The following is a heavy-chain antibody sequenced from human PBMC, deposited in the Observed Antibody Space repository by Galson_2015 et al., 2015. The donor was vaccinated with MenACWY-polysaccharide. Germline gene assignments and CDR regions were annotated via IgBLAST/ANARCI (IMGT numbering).Heavy chain of an antibody. CDR2: ISDSGGRT. Sequence: SLRLSCAASGFTFSNYAMTWVRQAPGKGLEWVSTISDSGGRTQYADSVKGRFTISRDNSKNTLYLQMNSLRAEDTAVYYCARDSGRTGSLDYWGRGTLVTVSS. J-gene: IGHJ4*02. V-gene: IGHV3-23*01. CDR3: ARDSGRTGSLDY. D-gene: IGHD1-26*01. CDR1: GFTFSNYA.